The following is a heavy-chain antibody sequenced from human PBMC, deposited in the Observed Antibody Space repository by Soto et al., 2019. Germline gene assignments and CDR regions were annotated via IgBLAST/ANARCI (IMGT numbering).Heavy chain of an antibody. CDR3: ARQYYYGSGSYYPDKYYYYYYGMDV. J-gene: IGHJ6*02. V-gene: IGHV1-69*13. Sequence: VKVSCKASGGTFSSYAISWVRQAPGQGLEWMGGIIPIFGTANYAQKFQGRVTITADESTSTAYMELSSLRSEDTAVYYCARQYYYGSGSYYPDKYYYYYYGMDVWGQGTTVTVSS. D-gene: IGHD3-10*01. CDR1: GGTFSSYA. CDR2: IIPIFGTA.